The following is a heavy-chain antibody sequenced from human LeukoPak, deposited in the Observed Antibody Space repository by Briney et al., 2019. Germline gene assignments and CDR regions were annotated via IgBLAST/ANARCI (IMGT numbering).Heavy chain of an antibody. CDR1: GYSLTSYW. CDR3: ARTWVGTPPYYYYGMDV. D-gene: IGHD4-23*01. Sequence: GESLKISWWGFGYSLTSYWLGLVRQMPGKGLGWVGIIYPGDSDTRYSPSFQGQVTISADKSISTAYLQWSSLKASDTAMYYSARTWVGTPPYYYYGMDVWGQGTTVTVSS. V-gene: IGHV5-51*01. CDR2: IYPGDSDT. J-gene: IGHJ6*02.